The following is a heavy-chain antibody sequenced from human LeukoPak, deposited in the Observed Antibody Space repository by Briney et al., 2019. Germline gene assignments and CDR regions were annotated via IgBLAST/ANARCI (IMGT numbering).Heavy chain of an antibody. CDR3: ARSKPYYYGSGSLNWFDP. Sequence: SETLSLTCAVSGYSISSSNWWGWIRQPPGKGLEWIGYIYYSGSTYYNPSLKSRVTISVDTSKNQFSLKLSSVTAADTAVYYCARSKPYYYGSGSLNWFDPWGQGTLVTVSS. CDR1: GYSISSSNW. J-gene: IGHJ5*02. V-gene: IGHV4-28*01. D-gene: IGHD3-10*01. CDR2: IYYSGST.